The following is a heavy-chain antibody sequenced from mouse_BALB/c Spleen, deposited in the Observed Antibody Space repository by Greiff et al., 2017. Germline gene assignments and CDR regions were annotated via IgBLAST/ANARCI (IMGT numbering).Heavy chain of an antibody. CDR3: ARGDDYDYAY. Sequence: VQLQQSGAELVRPGPSVKVSCKASGYAFTNYLIEWVKQRPGQGLEWIGVINPGSGGTNYNEKFKGKATLTADKSSSTAYMQLSSLTSDDSAVYFCARGDDYDYAYWGQGTLVTVSA. CDR1: GYAFTNYL. V-gene: IGHV1-54*01. J-gene: IGHJ3*01. CDR2: INPGSGGT. D-gene: IGHD2-4*01.